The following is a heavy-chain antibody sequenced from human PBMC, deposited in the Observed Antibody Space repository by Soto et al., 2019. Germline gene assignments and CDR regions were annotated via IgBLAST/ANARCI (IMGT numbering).Heavy chain of an antibody. CDR3: ARGQQGYGMDV. CDR1: GGSFSGYY. J-gene: IGHJ6*02. CDR2: INPTGSS. V-gene: IGHV4-34*01. Sequence: PSQTLSLTCAVYGGSFSGYYWSCIRQPPWKGLEWIGGINPTGSSNYNPSLKSRVTIAVDTSKNQFSLKLSSVTAADTAVYYCARGQQGYGMDVWGQGTTVTVSS. D-gene: IGHD6-13*01.